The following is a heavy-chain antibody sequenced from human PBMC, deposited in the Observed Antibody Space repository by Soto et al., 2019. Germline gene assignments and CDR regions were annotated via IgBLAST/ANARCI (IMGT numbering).Heavy chain of an antibody. D-gene: IGHD2-15*01. CDR2: ISGSGGST. CDR1: GFTFSSYA. CDR3: AKDPGGWAYFQH. V-gene: IGHV3-23*01. J-gene: IGHJ1*01. Sequence: GGSLRLSCAAFGFTFSSYAVSWVRQAPGKGLEWVSAISGSGGSTHYADSVKGRFTISRDNSKNTLYLQMNSLRAEDTAVYYCAKDPGGWAYFQHWGQGTLVTVSS.